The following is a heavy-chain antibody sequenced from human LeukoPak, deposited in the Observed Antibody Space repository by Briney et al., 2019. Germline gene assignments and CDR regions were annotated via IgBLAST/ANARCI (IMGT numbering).Heavy chain of an antibody. CDR1: GFTFSSYG. CDR3: ARSAEDFWSGYSNWFDP. J-gene: IGHJ5*02. CDR2: IWYDGSNK. V-gene: IGHV3-30*02. D-gene: IGHD3-3*01. Sequence: GGSLRLSCAASGFTFSSYGMHWVRQAPGKGLEWVALIWYDGSNKYYTDSVKGRFTISRDNSKNTLYLQMNSLRAEDTAVYYCARSAEDFWSGYSNWFDPWGQGTLVTVSS.